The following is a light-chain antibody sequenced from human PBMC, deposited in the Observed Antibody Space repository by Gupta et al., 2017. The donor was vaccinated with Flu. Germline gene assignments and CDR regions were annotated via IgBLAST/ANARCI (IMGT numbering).Light chain of an antibody. CDR2: TAS. Sequence: PSSLSASVGDRVTITCRASQSISSYLNWYQQKPGKAPNLLIYTASSLQSGVPSRFSGSGSGTDFTLTISSLQPEDFATYFCQQSDKTPITFGQGTRLEIK. CDR1: QSISSY. CDR3: QQSDKTPIT. V-gene: IGKV1-39*01. J-gene: IGKJ5*01.